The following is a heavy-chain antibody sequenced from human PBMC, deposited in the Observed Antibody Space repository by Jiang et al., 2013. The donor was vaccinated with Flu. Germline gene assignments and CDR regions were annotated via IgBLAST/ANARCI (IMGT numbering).Heavy chain of an antibody. J-gene: IGHJ4*02. Sequence: QLVESGGGLVQPGGSLRLSCAASGFTFSDYGMNWVRQAPGKGPEWVSHITSSSNRRLYADSVTGRFTISRDNAKNSLYLQMNSLRAEDTAVYFCARDASFKDDYWGQGTLVTVSS. CDR1: GFTFSDYG. CDR2: ITSSSNRR. V-gene: IGHV3-48*01. D-gene: IGHD3-16*02. CDR3: ARDASFKDDY.